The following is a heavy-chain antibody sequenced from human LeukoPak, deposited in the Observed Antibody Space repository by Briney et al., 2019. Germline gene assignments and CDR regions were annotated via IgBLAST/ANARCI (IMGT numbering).Heavy chain of an antibody. CDR2: INHSGST. J-gene: IGHJ4*02. Sequence: SETLSLTCAVYGGSFSGYYWSWIRQPPGKGLEWIGEINHSGSTNYNPSLKSRVTISVDTSKNQFSLKLSSVTAADTAVYYCARLTSVGAQGDYWGQGTLVTVSS. D-gene: IGHD3-16*01. CDR1: GGSFSGYY. CDR3: ARLTSVGAQGDY. V-gene: IGHV4-34*01.